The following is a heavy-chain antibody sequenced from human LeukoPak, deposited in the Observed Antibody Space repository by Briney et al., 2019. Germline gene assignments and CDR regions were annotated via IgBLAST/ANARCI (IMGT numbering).Heavy chain of an antibody. Sequence: GGSLRLSCAASGFTFNSFFLNWVRLTPGRELEWLACISQDGSETFYMDPVRGRFTISRDNTKNSLYLQMDSLRAEDTAVYFCVRDLGHSRHYFEYWGQGALVTVSS. CDR2: ISQDGSET. V-gene: IGHV3-7*01. CDR3: VRDLGHSRHYFEY. J-gene: IGHJ4*02. D-gene: IGHD7-27*01. CDR1: GFTFNSFF.